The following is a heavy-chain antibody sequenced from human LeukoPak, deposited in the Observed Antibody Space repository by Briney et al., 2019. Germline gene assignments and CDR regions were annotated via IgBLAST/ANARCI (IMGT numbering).Heavy chain of an antibody. Sequence: GGSLRLSCSASGFTFSSYAMHWVRQAPGKGLEYVSATSSNGGSTYYADSVKGRFTISRDNSKNTLYLQMSSLRAEDTAVYYCVKDYYDSSGYYYDFSYWGQGTLVTVSS. J-gene: IGHJ4*02. V-gene: IGHV3-64D*06. CDR2: TSSNGGST. CDR3: VKDYYDSSGYYYDFSY. CDR1: GFTFSSYA. D-gene: IGHD3-22*01.